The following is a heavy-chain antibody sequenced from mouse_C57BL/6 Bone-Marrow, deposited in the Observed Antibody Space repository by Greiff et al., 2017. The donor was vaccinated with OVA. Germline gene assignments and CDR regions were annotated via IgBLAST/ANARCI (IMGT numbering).Heavy chain of an antibody. D-gene: IGHD4-1*01. CDR1: GYSFTGYY. V-gene: IGHV1-42*01. CDR2: INPSTGGT. J-gene: IGHJ3*01. Sequence: EVQLQQSGPELVKPGASVKISCKASGYSFTGYYMNWVKQSPEKSLEWIGEINPSTGGTTYNQKFKAKATLTVDKSSSTAYLQLNRLTSEDSAVYYGARGGTSPFAYWGQGALVTVSA. CDR3: ARGGTSPFAY.